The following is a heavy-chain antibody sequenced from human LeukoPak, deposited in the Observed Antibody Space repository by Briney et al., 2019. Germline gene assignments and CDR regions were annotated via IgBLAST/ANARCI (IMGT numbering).Heavy chain of an antibody. CDR1: GFTFSSYW. CDR3: AKFYGYCSSTSCFDY. D-gene: IGHD2-2*03. CDR2: IKQDGSEK. Sequence: GGSLRLSCAASGFTFSSYWMSWVRQAPGKGLEWVANIKQDGSEKYYVDSVKGRFTISRDNSKNTLYLQMNSLRAEDTAVYYCAKFYGYCSSTSCFDYWGQGTLVTVSS. J-gene: IGHJ4*02. V-gene: IGHV3-7*01.